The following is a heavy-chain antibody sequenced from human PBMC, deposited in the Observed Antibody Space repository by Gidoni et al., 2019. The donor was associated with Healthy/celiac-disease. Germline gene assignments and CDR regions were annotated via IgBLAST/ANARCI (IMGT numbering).Heavy chain of an antibody. CDR1: GGSISSYY. Sequence: QVQLQESGPGLVKPSETLSFTCTVSGGSISSYYWSWIRQPPGKGLEWIGYIYYSGSTNYNPSIKSRGTISVDTSKNQFSLKLSSVTAADTAVYYCARSYDFWSSYYMDVWGKGTTVTVSS. J-gene: IGHJ6*03. D-gene: IGHD3-3*01. CDR3: ARSYDFWSSYYMDV. CDR2: IYYSGST. V-gene: IGHV4-59*01.